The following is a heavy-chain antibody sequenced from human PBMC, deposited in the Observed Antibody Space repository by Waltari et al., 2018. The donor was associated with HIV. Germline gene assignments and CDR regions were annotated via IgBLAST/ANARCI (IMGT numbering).Heavy chain of an antibody. CDR3: ARDPRSSGYYGMDV. Sequence: EVQLVASGGGLIEPGGSLRVSCAASGFTISSNYMSWVRQAPGKGLEWGSVIYSGGSRYYAESVKGRFIISRDNSKNTVSLHMNSLRAEDMAVYYCARDPRSSGYYGMDVWGQGIKVTVSS. CDR1: GFTISSNY. CDR2: IYSGGSR. J-gene: IGHJ6*02. D-gene: IGHD1-26*01. V-gene: IGHV3-53*01.